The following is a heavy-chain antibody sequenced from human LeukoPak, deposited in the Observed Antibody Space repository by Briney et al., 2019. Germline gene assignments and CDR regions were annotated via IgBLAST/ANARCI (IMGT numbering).Heavy chain of an antibody. CDR3: ARGGPIPYCDILTGYSGYYYGMDV. CDR2: INPNSGGT. CDR1: GYTFTGYY. V-gene: IGHV1-2*02. Sequence: ASVKVSCKASGYTFTGYYMHWVRQAPGQGLEWMGWINPNSGGTNYAQKFQGRVTMTRDTSISTAYMELSRLRSDDTAVYYCARGGPIPYCDILTGYSGYYYGMDVWGQGTTVTVSS. J-gene: IGHJ6*02. D-gene: IGHD3-9*01.